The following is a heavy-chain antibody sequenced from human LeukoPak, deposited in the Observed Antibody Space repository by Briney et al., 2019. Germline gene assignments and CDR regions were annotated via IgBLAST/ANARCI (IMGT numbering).Heavy chain of an antibody. V-gene: IGHV4-4*07. J-gene: IGHJ4*02. CDR1: GGSITNYY. CDR3: ARIEAVTRGYNHAYYFDY. CDR2: IFTSGSA. Sequence: PSETLSLTCTGSGGSITNYYWNWIRQPAGKGLEWIGRIFTSGSANYNPSLESRVTMSVDTSKKQFSLKLRTATAADTAVYYCARIEAVTRGYNHAYYFDYWGQGTLVTVSS. D-gene: IGHD5-18*01.